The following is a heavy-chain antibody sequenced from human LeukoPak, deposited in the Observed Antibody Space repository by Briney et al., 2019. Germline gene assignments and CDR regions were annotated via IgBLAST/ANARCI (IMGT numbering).Heavy chain of an antibody. CDR3: ARAKSPYYYDSSGYYGDY. J-gene: IGHJ4*02. CDR1: GYTFTSYG. CDR2: ISAYNGNT. Sequence: ASVKVSCKASGYTFTSYGISWVRQAPGQGLEWMGWISAYNGNTNYAQKLQGRVTMTTETSTSTAYMELRSLRSDDTAVYYCARAKSPYYYDSSGYYGDYWGQGTLVTVSS. D-gene: IGHD3-22*01. V-gene: IGHV1-18*01.